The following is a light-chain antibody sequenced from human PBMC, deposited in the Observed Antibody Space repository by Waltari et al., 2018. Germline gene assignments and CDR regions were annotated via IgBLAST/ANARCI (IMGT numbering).Light chain of an antibody. J-gene: IGLJ1*01. CDR1: HIGTKS. CDR2: YDG. Sequence: SYVLTQPPSVSVAPGQPASITWGGNHIGTKSVQWYRQKPGQAPVLVISYDGDRPSGIPERFSGSNSGDTATLTISRVEAGDEADYYCQVWDANNEPGLFGTGTEVTV. CDR3: QVWDANNEPGL. V-gene: IGLV3-21*01.